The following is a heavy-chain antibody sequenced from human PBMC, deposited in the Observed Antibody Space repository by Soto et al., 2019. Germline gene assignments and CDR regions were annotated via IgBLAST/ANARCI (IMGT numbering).Heavy chain of an antibody. CDR2: MQPSTGRT. CDR1: GYSFTSLD. V-gene: IGHV1-8*01. J-gene: IGHJ4*02. CDR3: ARGVSAGVDY. D-gene: IGHD1-26*01. Sequence: QVQLVQSGAEVREPGASVKVSCKASGYSFTSLDSNWVRQTAGQGLEWMGWMQPSTGRTGYAQKFQGRVTTTRDTSINTAYMELTTLTSADTAFYYCARGVSAGVDYWGQGTLVTVSS.